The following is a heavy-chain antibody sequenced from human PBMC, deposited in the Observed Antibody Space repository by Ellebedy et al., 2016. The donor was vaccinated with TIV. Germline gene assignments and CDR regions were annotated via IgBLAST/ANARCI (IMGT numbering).Heavy chain of an antibody. Sequence: AASVKVSCKASGYTFTSYYMHWVRQAPGQGLEWMGIIVPSGGSTTYAQKFQGRVTMTRDTATSTVYMELRSLRSEDTAVYYCARPQVGATSAFDIWGQGTVVTVSS. J-gene: IGHJ3*02. CDR2: IVPSGGST. V-gene: IGHV1-46*01. CDR1: GYTFTSYY. D-gene: IGHD1-26*01. CDR3: ARPQVGATSAFDI.